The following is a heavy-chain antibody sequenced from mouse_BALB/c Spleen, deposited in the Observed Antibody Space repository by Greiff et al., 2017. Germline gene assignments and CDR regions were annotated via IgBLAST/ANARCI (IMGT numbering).Heavy chain of an antibody. J-gene: IGHJ4*01. CDR2: FHPYNDDT. CDR3: ASRGGAMDY. CDR1: GYTFTTYP. V-gene: IGHV1-47*01. Sequence: QVQLQQSGAELVKPGASVKMSCKAFGYTFTTYPIEWMKQNHGKSLEWIGNFHPYNDDTKYNEKFKDKATLTADKSSSTAYMQLRSLTSEDSAVYYCASRGGAMDYWGQGTSVTVSS. D-gene: IGHD3-3*01.